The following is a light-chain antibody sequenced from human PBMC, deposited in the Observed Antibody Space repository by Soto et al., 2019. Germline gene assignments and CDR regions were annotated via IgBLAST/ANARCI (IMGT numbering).Light chain of an antibody. CDR1: SSDVGSYNR. CDR2: EVT. CDR3: SSYAGSNTLV. Sequence: QSVLTQPPSVSGSPGQSVTISCTGTSSDVGSYNRVSWYQQPPGTAPKLMIYEVTSRPSGVPDRFSGSKSGNTASLTISGLRAEDEADYYCSSYAGSNTLVFGGGTKLTVL. J-gene: IGLJ2*01. V-gene: IGLV2-18*02.